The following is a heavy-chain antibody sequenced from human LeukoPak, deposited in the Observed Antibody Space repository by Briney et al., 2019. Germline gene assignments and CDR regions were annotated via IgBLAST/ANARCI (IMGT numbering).Heavy chain of an antibody. J-gene: IGHJ4*02. Sequence: SSETLSLTCTVSGGSISSGSYYWSWIRQPAGRGLEWSGRIYTSGSTNYNPSLKRRVTISVDTSKNQFSLKLSSVTAADTAVYYCAREGYGPYFDYWGQGTLVTVSS. CDR3: AREGYGPYFDY. V-gene: IGHV4-61*02. CDR2: IYTSGST. CDR1: GGSISSGSYY. D-gene: IGHD5-12*01.